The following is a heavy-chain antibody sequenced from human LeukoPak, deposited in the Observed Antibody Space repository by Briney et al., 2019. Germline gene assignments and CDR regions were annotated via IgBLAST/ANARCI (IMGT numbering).Heavy chain of an antibody. D-gene: IGHD2-15*01. CDR2: ISAYGNT. V-gene: IGHV1-18*01. CDR1: GYTFTIYG. CDR3: ARGIIGYYFDY. Sequence: GASVKVSCKTSGYTFTIYGISWGRQAPGQGLEWMGLISAYGNTNYAQNLQGRVTMTTDTSTSTAYMELRSPRSDDTAVYYCARGIIGYYFDYWGQGTLVTVSS. J-gene: IGHJ4*02.